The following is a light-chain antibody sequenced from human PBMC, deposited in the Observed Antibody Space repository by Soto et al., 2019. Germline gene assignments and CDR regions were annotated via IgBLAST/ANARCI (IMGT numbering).Light chain of an antibody. V-gene: IGKV4-1*01. J-gene: IGKJ2*01. CDR2: WAS. CDR3: QQFYTTLGT. Sequence: DIVMTKSPDSLAVSLGEMATINCKSSQSVLYSSNTKNYLAWYQQKPGQPPRKLISWASARESGVPDRFSGSGSGTDFTLTISSLQAEDVAVYYCQQFYTTLGTFGQGTKLEIK. CDR1: QSVLYSSNTKNY.